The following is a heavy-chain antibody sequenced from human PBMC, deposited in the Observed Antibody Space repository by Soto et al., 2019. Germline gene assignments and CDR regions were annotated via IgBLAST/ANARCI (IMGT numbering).Heavy chain of an antibody. CDR1: GFTFNNAW. J-gene: IGHJ4*02. CDR3: TTWSISMVRGVTKY. Sequence: PGGSLRLSCAASGFTFNNAWMSWVRQAPGKGPEWVGRIESKTDGGTADYAAPVKGRFTMSRDDSKNTLYRQMNSLKTEDTAVYYCTTWSISMVRGVTKYWGKGTMAPVSS. D-gene: IGHD3-10*01. CDR2: IESKTDGGTA. V-gene: IGHV3-15*04.